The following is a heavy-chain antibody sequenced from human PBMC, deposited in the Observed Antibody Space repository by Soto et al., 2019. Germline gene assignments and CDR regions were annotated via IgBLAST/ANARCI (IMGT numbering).Heavy chain of an antibody. CDR1: GYSFTTYW. CDR3: AKARGNYDYSGYGAFDI. D-gene: IGHD3-22*01. Sequence: PGESLKISCKGSGYSFTTYWIGWVRQMPGKGLEWMGSIYPSDSDTRYSPSFQGHVTISVGKSLSTAYLQGTTLKASYTAVYYCAKARGNYDYSGYGAFDIWGQGTMVTVSS. V-gene: IGHV5-51*01. J-gene: IGHJ3*02. CDR2: IYPSDSDT.